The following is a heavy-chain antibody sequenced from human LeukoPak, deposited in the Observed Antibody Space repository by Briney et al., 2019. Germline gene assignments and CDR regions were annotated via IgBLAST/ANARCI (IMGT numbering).Heavy chain of an antibody. D-gene: IGHD2-2*01. CDR2: IRYDGSNK. CDR1: GFTFGSYG. CDR3: AKGYCSSTTCSLDY. J-gene: IGHJ4*02. Sequence: GGSLRLSCAASGFTFGSYGMHWVRQAPGKGLEWVAFIRYDGSNKYYADSVKGRFTISRDNSKNTLYLQMNSLRAEDTAVYYCAKGYCSSTTCSLDYWGQGTLVSVSS. V-gene: IGHV3-30*02.